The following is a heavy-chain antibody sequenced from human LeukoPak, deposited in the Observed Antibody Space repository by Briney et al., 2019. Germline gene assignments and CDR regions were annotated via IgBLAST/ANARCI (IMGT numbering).Heavy chain of an antibody. V-gene: IGHV4-34*01. Sequence: RPSETLSLTCAVYGGSFSGYYWSWIRQPPGKGLEWIGEINHSGSTNYNPSLKSRVTISVDTSKNQFSLKLSSVTAADTAVYYCARTDYYYRRYWGQGTLVTVSS. J-gene: IGHJ4*02. CDR3: ARTDYYYRRY. D-gene: IGHD3-22*01. CDR1: GGSFSGYY. CDR2: INHSGST.